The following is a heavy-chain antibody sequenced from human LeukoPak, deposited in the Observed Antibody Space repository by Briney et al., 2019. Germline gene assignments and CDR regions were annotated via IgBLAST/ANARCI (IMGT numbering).Heavy chain of an antibody. CDR1: GFTFSRFN. V-gene: IGHV3-33*01. Sequence: QAGGSLRLSCVASGFTFSRFNMLWVRQAPGKGLEWVALIWYDGTDTYYADAVKGRFTISRDDSKNTVYLQMNSLRAEDTAFYYCARGFLDFDFWGHGTLVTVSS. J-gene: IGHJ4*01. CDR3: ARGFLDFDF. CDR2: IWYDGTDT. D-gene: IGHD3-3*01.